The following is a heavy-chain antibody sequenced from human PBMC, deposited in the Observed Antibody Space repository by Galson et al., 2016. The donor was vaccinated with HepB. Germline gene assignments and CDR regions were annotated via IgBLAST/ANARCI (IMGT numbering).Heavy chain of an antibody. CDR2: LSYAGTKI. Sequence: SLRLSCAASGFPFSGYPIHWVRQAPGKGLDWVASLSYAGTKINYADSVKGRFTISRDNSKNTVSLQMNSLRVDDTAVFYCAREASYVNVLDHWGQGTLVTVSS. D-gene: IGHD5-18*01. V-gene: IGHV3-30*04. CDR1: GFPFSGYP. J-gene: IGHJ4*02. CDR3: AREASYVNVLDH.